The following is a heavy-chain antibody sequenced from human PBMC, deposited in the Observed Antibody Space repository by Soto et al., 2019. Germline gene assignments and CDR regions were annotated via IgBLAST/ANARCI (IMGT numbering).Heavy chain of an antibody. CDR3: SKSLDY. V-gene: IGHV3-7*01. CDR1: GFTFGDHA. CDR2: INQDGSEK. Sequence: GGSLSLSCAASGFTFGDHAMGWVRQAPGKGLEWVANINQDGSEKNYVDSVKGRFTISRDNAKNSLYLQMSSLTAEDSALYYCSKSLDYWGQGALVTVSS. J-gene: IGHJ4*02.